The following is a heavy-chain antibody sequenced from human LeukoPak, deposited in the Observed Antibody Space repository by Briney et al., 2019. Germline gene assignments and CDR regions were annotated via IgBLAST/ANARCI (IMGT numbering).Heavy chain of an antibody. D-gene: IGHD6-19*01. J-gene: IGHJ4*02. CDR1: GYSFTNYW. CDR3: ARRKGTSGWYFDY. V-gene: IGHV5-51*01. CDR2: IYPGDSDT. Sequence: GESLKISCKGSGYSFTNYWIAWVRQMPGKGLEWMGIIYPGDSDTTYSPSFQGQVTISADKSISTAYLQWSSLKASDTAMYYCARRKGTSGWYFDYWGQGTLVTVSS.